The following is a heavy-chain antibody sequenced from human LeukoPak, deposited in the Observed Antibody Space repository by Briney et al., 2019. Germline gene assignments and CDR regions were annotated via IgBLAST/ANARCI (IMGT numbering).Heavy chain of an antibody. CDR3: ARTPRWFGELWPYYFDY. V-gene: IGHV6-1*01. CDR2: TYYRFKWYN. D-gene: IGHD3-10*01. Sequence: SQTLSLTCAISGDSVSSNSAAWNWIRQSPSRGLEWLGRTYYRFKWYNDYAVSVKSRITINPDTSKNQFSLQLNSVTPEDTAVYYCARTPRWFGELWPYYFDYWGQGTLVTVSS. J-gene: IGHJ4*02. CDR1: GDSVSSNSAA.